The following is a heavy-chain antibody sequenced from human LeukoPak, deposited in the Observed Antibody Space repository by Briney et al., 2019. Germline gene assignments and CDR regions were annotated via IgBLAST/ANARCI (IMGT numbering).Heavy chain of an antibody. CDR2: INPNSGGT. J-gene: IGHJ3*02. CDR1: VYTFTGYY. CDR3: ATEQQLVTDAFDI. V-gene: IGHV1-2*02. Sequence: AASQKMSCKASVYTFTGYYMYWVRHAPGQGLEWMGWINPNSGGTNYAQKFQGRVTMTRDTSISTAYMELSRLRSDDTAVYYCATEQQLVTDAFDIWGQGTMVTVSS. D-gene: IGHD6-13*01.